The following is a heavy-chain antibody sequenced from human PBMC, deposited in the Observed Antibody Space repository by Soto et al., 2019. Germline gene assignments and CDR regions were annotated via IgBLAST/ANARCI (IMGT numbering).Heavy chain of an antibody. CDR2: ISAHNGNT. J-gene: IGHJ4*02. D-gene: IGHD1-1*01. CDR3: GRGRYGDY. CDR1: GYAFTTYG. V-gene: IGHV1-18*01. Sequence: QVHLVQSGAEVKKPGASVKVSCQAYGYAFTTYGITWVRQAPGQGLEWMGWISAHNGNTNYAQKLQGRVTVTRDTSTSTAYMELRSLTSDDTAVYYCGRGRYGDYRGQGALVTVSS.